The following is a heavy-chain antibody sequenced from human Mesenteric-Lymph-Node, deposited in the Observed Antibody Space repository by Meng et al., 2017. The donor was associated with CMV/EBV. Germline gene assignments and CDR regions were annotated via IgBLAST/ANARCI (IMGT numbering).Heavy chain of an antibody. V-gene: IGHV3-74*01. J-gene: IGHJ6*02. D-gene: IGHD6-13*01. CDR3: VRSRDYSLDV. Sequence: GESLKISCAASGFTFSSYSMIWVRQAPGKGLVWVSRISSDESSTNYADSVKGRFTISRDNAKNTLHLQMNSLRAEDTAVYYCVRSRDYSLDVWGQGTTVTVSS. CDR2: ISSDESST. CDR1: GFTFSSYS.